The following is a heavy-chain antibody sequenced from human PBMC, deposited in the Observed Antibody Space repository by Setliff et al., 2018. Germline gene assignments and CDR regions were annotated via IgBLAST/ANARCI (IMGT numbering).Heavy chain of an antibody. CDR1: GYSLNTYG. V-gene: IGHV1-18*01. J-gene: IGHJ4*02. Sequence: ASVKVSCKASGYSLNTYGISWVRQAPGQGLEWMGWISGYNGFIIYAQKLQGRVTMTRDTSTNTVYMELSSLRSEDTAVYYCARGGSPDCSTAGCRYGDYVYWGQGTQVTAPQ. CDR2: ISGYNGFI. CDR3: ARGGSPDCSTAGCRYGDYVY. D-gene: IGHD2-2*01.